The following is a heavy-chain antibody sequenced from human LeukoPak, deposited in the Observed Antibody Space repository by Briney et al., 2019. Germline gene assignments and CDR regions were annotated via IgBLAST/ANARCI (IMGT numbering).Heavy chain of an antibody. CDR2: IYTSGST. Sequence: SETLSLTCTVSGGSISSYYWSWIRQPAGKGLEWIGRIYTSGSTNYNPSLKSRVTMSVDTSKNQFSLKLSSVTAADTAVYYCARDSRGARRYSQLDYWGQGTLVTVSS. CDR1: GGSISSYY. V-gene: IGHV4-4*07. CDR3: ARDSRGARRYSQLDY. J-gene: IGHJ4*02. D-gene: IGHD3-9*01.